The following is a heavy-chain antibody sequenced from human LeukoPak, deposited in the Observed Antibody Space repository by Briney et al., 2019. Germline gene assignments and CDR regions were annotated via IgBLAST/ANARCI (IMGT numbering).Heavy chain of an antibody. Sequence: GASVKVSCKASGGTLSSYSISWVRQAPGQGLEWMGGIMPIFGTANYAQKFQGRVTLTTDESTSTAYMELSSLRSEDTAVYYCATLRRWLGSHYFDYWGQGTLVTVSS. V-gene: IGHV1-69*05. J-gene: IGHJ4*02. D-gene: IGHD6-19*01. CDR2: IMPIFGTA. CDR1: GGTLSSYS. CDR3: ATLRRWLGSHYFDY.